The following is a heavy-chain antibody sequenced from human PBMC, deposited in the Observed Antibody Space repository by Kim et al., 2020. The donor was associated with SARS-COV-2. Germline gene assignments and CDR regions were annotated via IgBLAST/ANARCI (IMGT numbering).Heavy chain of an antibody. Sequence: DGSNKYYADSVKGRFTIYRDNSKNTLYLQMNSLRAEDTAVYYCAKDGRSDWGQGTLVTVSS. CDR2: DGSNK. V-gene: IGHV3-30*02. J-gene: IGHJ4*02. CDR3: AKDGRSD.